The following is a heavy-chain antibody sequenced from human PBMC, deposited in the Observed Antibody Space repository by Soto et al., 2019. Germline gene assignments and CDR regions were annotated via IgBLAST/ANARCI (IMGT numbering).Heavy chain of an antibody. D-gene: IGHD1-26*01. CDR2: ISGSGGST. V-gene: IGHV3-23*01. Sequence: PGGSLGLSCSASGFTFRSYAMRWVRQAPGKGLEWVSAISGSGGSTYYADSVKGRFTISRDNSKNTLYLQMNSLRAEDTAVYYCARRGSGSYYDYWGQGTLVTV. J-gene: IGHJ4*02. CDR1: GFTFRSYA. CDR3: ARRGSGSYYDY.